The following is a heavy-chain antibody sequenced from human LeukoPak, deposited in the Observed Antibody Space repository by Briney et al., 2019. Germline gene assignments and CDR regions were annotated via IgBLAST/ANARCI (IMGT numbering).Heavy chain of an antibody. J-gene: IGHJ4*02. CDR3: ARDWSGYYNFDY. Sequence: PGRSLRLSCAASGFTFSGYAMHWVRQAPGKGLEWVAVISYDGSNKYYADSVKGRFTISRDNSKNTLYLQMNSLRAEDTAVYYCARDWSGYYNFDYWGQGTLVTVSS. V-gene: IGHV3-30-3*01. CDR2: ISYDGSNK. D-gene: IGHD3-3*01. CDR1: GFTFSGYA.